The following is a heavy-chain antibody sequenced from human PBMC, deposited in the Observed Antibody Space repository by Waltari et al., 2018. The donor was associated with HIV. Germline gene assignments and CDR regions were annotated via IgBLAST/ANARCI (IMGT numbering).Heavy chain of an antibody. Sequence: QVQIQLWSAGLLQTSGTPSLRCAFYDGYLSGFYWSWIRQSPEMRLELIGEVHHSGSTNYNPSLKSRATISVDASKNQLSLDLKSVTAADTALYYCARGRKRRLQYATPPGAFDIWGHGTMVTVSS. D-gene: IGHD1-1*01. CDR3: ARGRKRRLQYATPPGAFDI. J-gene: IGHJ3*02. CDR2: VHHSGST. V-gene: IGHV4-34*02. CDR1: DGYLSGFY.